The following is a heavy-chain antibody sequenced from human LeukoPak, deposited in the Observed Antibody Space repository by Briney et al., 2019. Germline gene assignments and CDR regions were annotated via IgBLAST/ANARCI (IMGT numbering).Heavy chain of an antibody. CDR3: ARESGESLYVGAALDY. CDR2: ISYDGSNN. CDR1: GFTFSGYA. D-gene: IGHD3-10*01. J-gene: IGHJ4*02. Sequence: GRSLRLSCAVSGFTFSGYAMHWVRQPPGKGLDWVAVISYDGSNNHYADSVKGRFTISRDNSKNTLFLQMNSLRDEDTAVYYCARESGESLYVGAALDYWGQGTLVTVSS. V-gene: IGHV3-30*04.